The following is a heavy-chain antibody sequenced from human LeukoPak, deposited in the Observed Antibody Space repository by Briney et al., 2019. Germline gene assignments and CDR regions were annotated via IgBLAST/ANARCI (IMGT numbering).Heavy chain of an antibody. CDR3: ARDFRPGLYDSSGYFDY. Sequence: GRSLRLSCAASGFTFSNYAMHWVRQAPGKGLEWVAVISYDGSNKYYADSVKGRFTISRDNSKNTLYLQMNSLRAEDTAVYYCARDFRPGLYDSSGYFDYWGQGTLVTVSS. CDR2: ISYDGSNK. CDR1: GFTFSNYA. V-gene: IGHV3-30*04. D-gene: IGHD3-22*01. J-gene: IGHJ4*02.